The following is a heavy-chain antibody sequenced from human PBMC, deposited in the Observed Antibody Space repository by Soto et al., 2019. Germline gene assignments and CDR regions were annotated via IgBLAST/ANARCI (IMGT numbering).Heavy chain of an antibody. CDR1: GFTFSTYN. Sequence: GGSLRLSCGGSGFTFSTYNLHWVRQAPGRGLEWVASISISSRHIYYSESLKGRISISRDNAKNSVNLQINSLRGDDTAVYYCAAKDYGGQLDHGGQGTLVTVSS. J-gene: IGHJ4*02. CDR3: AAKDYGGQLDH. D-gene: IGHD4-17*01. CDR2: ISISSRHI. V-gene: IGHV3-21*06.